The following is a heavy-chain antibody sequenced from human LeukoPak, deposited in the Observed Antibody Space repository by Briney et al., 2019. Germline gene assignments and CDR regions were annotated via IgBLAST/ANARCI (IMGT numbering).Heavy chain of an antibody. D-gene: IGHD3-22*01. CDR3: ARTSLYYYDSSGYQFDY. CDR2: IYSGGST. Sequence: GGSLRLSCAASGFTVSSNYMSWVRQAPGKGLEWVSVIYSGGSTYYADSVKGRFTISRDNSKNTLYLQMNSLRAEDTAVYYCARTSLYYYDSSGYQFDYWGQGTLVTVSS. V-gene: IGHV3-66*01. CDR1: GFTVSSNY. J-gene: IGHJ4*02.